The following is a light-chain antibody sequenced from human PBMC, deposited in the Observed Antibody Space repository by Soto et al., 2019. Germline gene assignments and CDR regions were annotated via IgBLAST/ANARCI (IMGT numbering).Light chain of an antibody. CDR1: SSDVGGYNY. CDR2: EVS. J-gene: IGLJ1*01. Sequence: SALTQPASVSGSPGQSITISCTGTSSDVGGYNYVSWYQQHPGKAPKLMIYEVSNRPSGVSNRFSGSKSGNTASLTISGLQAEDEADYYCSSYTSSSTRVFGTGTKV. V-gene: IGLV2-14*01. CDR3: SSYTSSSTRV.